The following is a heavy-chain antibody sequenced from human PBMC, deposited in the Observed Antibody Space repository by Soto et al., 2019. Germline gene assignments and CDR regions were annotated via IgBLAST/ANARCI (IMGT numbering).Heavy chain of an antibody. V-gene: IGHV1-2*02. J-gene: IGHJ5*02. Sequence: VSLKVYCKAAGYTFTGYYMRCGRQAPGQGLEWMGWINPNSGGTNYAQKFQGRVTMTRDTSISTAYMELSRLRSDDTAVYYCAREELGYCSGGSCYFSDWFDPWGQGTLVTVSS. CDR1: GYTFTGYY. CDR2: INPNSGGT. CDR3: AREELGYCSGGSCYFSDWFDP. D-gene: IGHD2-15*01.